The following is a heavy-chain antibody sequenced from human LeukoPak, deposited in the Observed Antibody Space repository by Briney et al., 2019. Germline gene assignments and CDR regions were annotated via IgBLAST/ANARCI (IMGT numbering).Heavy chain of an antibody. V-gene: IGHV3-15*07. CDR3: TTAAFVGATAY. CDR1: GFTFSTYN. D-gene: IGHD1-26*01. Sequence: GGSLRLSCAASGFTFSTYNMNWVRQAPGKGLEWVGRIKSKTGGGTIDYAAPVKGRFTISRDDSKDTLYLQMNSLKSEDTAVYHCTTAAFVGATAYWGQGALVIVSS. CDR2: IKSKTGGGTI. J-gene: IGHJ4*02.